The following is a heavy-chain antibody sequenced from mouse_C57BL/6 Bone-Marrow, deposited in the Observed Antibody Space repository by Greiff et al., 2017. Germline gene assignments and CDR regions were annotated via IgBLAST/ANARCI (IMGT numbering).Heavy chain of an antibody. J-gene: IGHJ4*01. V-gene: IGHV5-4*01. CDR3: ARDGLYYSNCYAMDY. D-gene: IGHD2-5*01. Sequence: DVHLVESGGGLVKPGGSLKLSCAASGFTFSSYAMSWVRQTPEKRLEWVATLSDGGSYTYYPDNVQGRFTISSDNAKNNLYLQMSHLKSEDTAMYYCARDGLYYSNCYAMDYWGQGTSVTVSS. CDR1: GFTFSSYA. CDR2: LSDGGSYT.